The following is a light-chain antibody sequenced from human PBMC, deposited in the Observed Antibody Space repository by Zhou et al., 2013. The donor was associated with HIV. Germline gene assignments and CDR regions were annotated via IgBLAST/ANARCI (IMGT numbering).Light chain of an antibody. CDR1: QSVSSY. CDR2: GAS. Sequence: EIVLTRSPATLSLSPGERATLSCRASQSVSSYLAWYQQKPGQAPRLLIYGASNRATGIPARFSGSGSGTDFTLTISSLEPEDFAVYYCQQRSNWPPLTFGGGTKVEIK. V-gene: IGKV3-11*01. CDR3: QQRSNWPPLT. J-gene: IGKJ4*01.